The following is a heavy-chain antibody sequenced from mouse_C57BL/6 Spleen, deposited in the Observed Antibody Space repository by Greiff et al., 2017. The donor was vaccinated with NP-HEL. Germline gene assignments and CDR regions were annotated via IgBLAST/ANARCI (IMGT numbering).Heavy chain of an antibody. Sequence: EVQLVESGGDLVKPGGSLKLSCAASGFTFSSYGMSWVRQTPDKRLEWVATISSGGSYTYYPDSVKGRFTISRDNAKNTLYLQMSSLKSEDTAMYYCARRLGQGVYYFDYWGQGTTLTVSS. CDR2: ISSGGSYT. D-gene: IGHD4-1*01. J-gene: IGHJ2*01. CDR1: GFTFSSYG. V-gene: IGHV5-6*01. CDR3: ARRLGQGVYYFDY.